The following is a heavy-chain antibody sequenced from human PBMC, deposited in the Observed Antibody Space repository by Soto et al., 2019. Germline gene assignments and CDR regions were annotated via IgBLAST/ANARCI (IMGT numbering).Heavy chain of an antibody. CDR1: GFMFGSYW. J-gene: IGHJ4*02. CDR2: IKRDGSEK. V-gene: IGHV3-7*03. Sequence: EVQLVESGGGLVQPGGSLRLSCAASGFMFGSYWMTWVRHAPGKGLQWVANIKRDGSEKYYVDSVIGRFTISRDNADNLVFLDMNSLRVDDTATYYCARVRANDYEIDYWGQGALVTVSS. CDR3: ARVRANDYEIDY. D-gene: IGHD4-17*01.